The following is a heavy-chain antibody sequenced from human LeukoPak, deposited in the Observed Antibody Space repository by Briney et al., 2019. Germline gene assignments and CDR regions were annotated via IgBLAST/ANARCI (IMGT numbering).Heavy chain of an antibody. D-gene: IGHD4-23*01. Sequence: GRSLRLSCAASGFSFSSYAMHWVRQAPGKGLEWVAVISYDGSNKYYADSVKGRFTISRDNSKNTLYLQMNSLRAEDTAVYYCGGVWGLRWSFDSWGKGTRVTVS. CDR2: ISYDGSNK. V-gene: IGHV3-30*01. CDR1: GFSFSSYA. CDR3: GGVWGLRWSFDS. J-gene: IGHJ4*02.